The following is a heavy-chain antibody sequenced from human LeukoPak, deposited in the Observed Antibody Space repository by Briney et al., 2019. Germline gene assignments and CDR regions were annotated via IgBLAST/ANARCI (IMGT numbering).Heavy chain of an antibody. CDR1: GFTFSSFG. CDR2: ISYDGSSK. CDR3: AKDKASSTYYFDY. V-gene: IGHV3-30*18. J-gene: IGHJ4*02. Sequence: GGSLRLSCAASGFTFSSFGMHWVRQAPGKGLEWVALISYDGSSKYYPDSVKGRFTISRDNSKNTLYLQMNSLRAEDTAVYYCAKDKASSTYYFDYWGQGTLVTVSS. D-gene: IGHD6-6*01.